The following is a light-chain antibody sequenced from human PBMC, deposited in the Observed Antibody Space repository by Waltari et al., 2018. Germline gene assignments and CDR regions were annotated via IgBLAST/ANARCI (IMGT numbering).Light chain of an antibody. Sequence: DIQMTQSPSTVSASVGDSVTITCRASQSISTWLAWYQQKPGKAPKLLIYKASDLESGVPSRFSGSGSGTEFTLTTSSLQPDDFATYYYQHYNTYPVTFGQGTKL. CDR1: QSISTW. V-gene: IGKV1-5*03. CDR3: QHYNTYPVT. J-gene: IGKJ2*01. CDR2: KAS.